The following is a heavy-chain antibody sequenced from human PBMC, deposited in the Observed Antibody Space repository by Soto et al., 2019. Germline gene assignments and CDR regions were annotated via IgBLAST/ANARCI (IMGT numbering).Heavy chain of an antibody. D-gene: IGHD3-10*01. J-gene: IGHJ6*03. CDR3: ARNSVESFSGSYYYYMDV. V-gene: IGHV4-39*01. Sequence: SETLSLTCTVSGGSISSSSYYWGWIRQPPGKGLEWIGSIYYSGSTYYNPSLKSRVTISVDTSKNQFSLKLSSVTAADTAVYYCARNSVESFSGSYYYYMDVWGKGTTVTVS. CDR1: GGSISSSSYY. CDR2: IYYSGST.